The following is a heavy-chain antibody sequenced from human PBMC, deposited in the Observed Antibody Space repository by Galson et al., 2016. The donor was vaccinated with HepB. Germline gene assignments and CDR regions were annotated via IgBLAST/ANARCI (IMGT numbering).Heavy chain of an antibody. D-gene: IGHD1-7*01. Sequence: SLRLSCAASGFTFSSYAMSWVRQAPGKGLEWVSSISGSGGSTYYADSVKGRLTISRDNSKNTLFLQGNSLRAEDTAVYYCAKGIFQWELRGRLYYFDYWGQGTLVTVSS. CDR1: GFTFSSYA. CDR3: AKGIFQWELRGRLYYFDY. V-gene: IGHV3-23*01. J-gene: IGHJ4*02. CDR2: ISGSGGST.